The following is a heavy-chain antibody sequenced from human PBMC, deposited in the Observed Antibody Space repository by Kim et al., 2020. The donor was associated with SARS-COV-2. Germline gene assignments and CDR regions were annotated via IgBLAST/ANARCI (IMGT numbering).Heavy chain of an antibody. V-gene: IGHV4-34*01. J-gene: IGHJ4*02. CDR3: STMTYYYDSSGPN. CDR2: INHSVST. D-gene: IGHD3-22*01. Sequence: SETLSLTCAVYGGSFSGYYWSWIRQPPGKGLEWMGEINHSVSTNYNPSLKSRVTISVDTSKNQFSLTLSSVTAADTAVYYCSTMTYYYDSSGPNWGQGTLVTVSP. CDR1: GGSFSGYY.